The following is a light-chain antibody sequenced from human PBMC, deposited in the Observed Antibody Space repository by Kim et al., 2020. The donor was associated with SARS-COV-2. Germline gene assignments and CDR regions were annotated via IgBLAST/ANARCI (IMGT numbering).Light chain of an antibody. CDR3: ATWDDSLSGRV. Sequence: QSALTQPPSASGTPGQRVTISCSGSSSNIGRNYVMWYQQLPETAPKLLIFTNNQRPSGVPDRFSGSKSGTSASLAISGLRSEDEADYYCATWDDSLSGRVFGGGTQLTVL. CDR2: TNN. CDR1: SSNIGRNY. V-gene: IGLV1-47*02. J-gene: IGLJ2*01.